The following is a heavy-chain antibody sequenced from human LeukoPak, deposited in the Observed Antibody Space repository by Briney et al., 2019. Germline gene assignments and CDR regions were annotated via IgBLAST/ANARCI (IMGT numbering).Heavy chain of an antibody. CDR3: STSGSYSNTNFDY. CDR2: IIPILGIA. CDR1: GGTFSSYT. V-gene: IGHV1-69*02. J-gene: IGHJ4*02. Sequence: SVKFSCKASGGTFSSYTISWVRQDPGQGLEWMGRIIPILGIANYAQKFQGRVTITADKSTSTAYMELSSLRSEDTAVYYCSTSGSYSNTNFDYWGQGTLVTVSS. D-gene: IGHD1-26*01.